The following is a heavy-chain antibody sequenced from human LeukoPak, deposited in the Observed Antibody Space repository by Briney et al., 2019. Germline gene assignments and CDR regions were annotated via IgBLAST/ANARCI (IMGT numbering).Heavy chain of an antibody. CDR2: IYWDDNQ. J-gene: IGHJ4*02. CDR3: AHSGVREKYKSTFDY. CDR1: GFSLSTSGVG. Sequence: SGPTLVNPTQTLTLTCTFSGFSLSTSGVGVGWIRQPPGKALEWLALIYWDDNQRYSPSLKSKLTITKDTSKNQVVLTMTNMDPVDTATYYCAHSGVREKYKSTFDYWGQGTLVTVSS. D-gene: IGHD1-14*01. V-gene: IGHV2-5*02.